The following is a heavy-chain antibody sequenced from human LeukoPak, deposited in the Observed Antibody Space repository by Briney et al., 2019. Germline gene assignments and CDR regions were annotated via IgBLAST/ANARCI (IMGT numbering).Heavy chain of an antibody. D-gene: IGHD2-2*02. Sequence: GGSLRLSCAASGFTFSSYGMHWVRQAPGKGLEWVAVIWYDGSNKYYADSVKGRFTISRDNSKNTLYLQMNSLRAEETAVYYCARSIVVVPAAILYYYGMDVWGQGTTVTVSS. J-gene: IGHJ6*02. CDR2: IWYDGSNK. V-gene: IGHV3-33*08. CDR1: GFTFSSYG. CDR3: ARSIVVVPAAILYYYGMDV.